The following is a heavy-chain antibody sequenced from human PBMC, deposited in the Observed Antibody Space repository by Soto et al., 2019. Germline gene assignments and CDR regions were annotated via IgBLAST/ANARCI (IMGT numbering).Heavy chain of an antibody. Sequence: EAQLVESGGGLIQPGGSLRLSCETSGFTVSSSYMSWVRQAPGMGLEWVSVILTGGDTHYADSVKGRFTVSRDNSQNTVYLHMNNLRGEDTATYYCARGYWRLGESYYFDYWGQGTLVTVSS. D-gene: IGHD3-16*01. V-gene: IGHV3-53*01. CDR3: ARGYWRLGESYYFDY. J-gene: IGHJ4*02. CDR2: ILTGGDT. CDR1: GFTVSSSY.